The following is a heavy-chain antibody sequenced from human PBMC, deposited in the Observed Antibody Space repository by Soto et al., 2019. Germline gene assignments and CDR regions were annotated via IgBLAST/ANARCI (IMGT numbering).Heavy chain of an antibody. CDR1: GRPFSPYY. Sequence: SETLSLTCAVYGRPFSPYYWSWIRQPPGKGLGWIGEINHSGRTNYSPSLKSRVTMSVDTSKNQFSLKMTSVTAADAAVYYCARERANYDFWSGYQNNWFDPWGQGTLVTVSS. CDR3: ARERANYDFWSGYQNNWFDP. D-gene: IGHD3-3*01. J-gene: IGHJ5*02. V-gene: IGHV4-34*01. CDR2: INHSGRT.